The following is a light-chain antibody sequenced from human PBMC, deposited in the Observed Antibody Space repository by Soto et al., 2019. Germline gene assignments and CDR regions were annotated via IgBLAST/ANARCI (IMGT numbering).Light chain of an antibody. CDR2: GNT. CDR1: SCNIGAGYG. V-gene: IGLV1-40*01. J-gene: IGLJ3*02. CDR3: ESYDSTLSGSR. Sequence: QSVLTQPPSVSGAPGQRVTISCTGSSCNIGAGYGVNWYQQLPGTAPKLLIYGNTNRPSGVPDRISGSKSGTSASLAITGLQAEDEADYYCESYDSTLSGSRFGGGTQLTVL.